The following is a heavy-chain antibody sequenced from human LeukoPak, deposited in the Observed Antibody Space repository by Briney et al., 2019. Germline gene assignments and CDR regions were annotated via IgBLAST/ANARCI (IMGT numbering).Heavy chain of an antibody. CDR2: ISSSSSYI. CDR1: GFTFSNHG. CDR3: ARMYYDILTGYQFDY. D-gene: IGHD3-9*01. J-gene: IGHJ4*02. Sequence: PGGSLRLSCAASGFTFSNHGMNWVRQAPGKGLEWVSSISSSSSYIYYADSVKGRFTISRDNAKNSLYLQMNSLRAEDTAVYYCARMYYDILTGYQFDYWGQGTLVTVSS. V-gene: IGHV3-21*04.